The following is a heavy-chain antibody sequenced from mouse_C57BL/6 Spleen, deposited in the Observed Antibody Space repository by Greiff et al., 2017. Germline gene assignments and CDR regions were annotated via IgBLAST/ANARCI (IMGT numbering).Heavy chain of an antibody. CDR2: ISDGGSYT. CDR3: ASFYNDDYGGFAY. D-gene: IGHD2-3*01. CDR1: GFTFSSYA. V-gene: IGHV5-4*01. Sequence: EVQLMQSGGGFVKPGASLKLSCAASGFTFSSYAMSWVRQTPEQRLEWVATISDGGSYTYYPDNVKGRFTISRDKATNNLYLQMSHLKSEDTAMYYCASFYNDDYGGFAYWGQGTLVTVSA. J-gene: IGHJ3*01.